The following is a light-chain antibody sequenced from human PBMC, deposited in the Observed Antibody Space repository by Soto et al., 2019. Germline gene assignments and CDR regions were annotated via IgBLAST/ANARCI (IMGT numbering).Light chain of an antibody. Sequence: QLVLTQSPSASASLGASVKLTCTLSSGHSSYAIAWHQQQPEKGPRYLMKLNSDGSHSKGDGIPDRFSGSSSGAESYLTISSLQSEDEADYYCQTWGTGRGVFGGGTKLTVL. J-gene: IGLJ3*02. CDR1: SGHSSYA. V-gene: IGLV4-69*01. CDR3: QTWGTGRGV. CDR2: LNSDGSH.